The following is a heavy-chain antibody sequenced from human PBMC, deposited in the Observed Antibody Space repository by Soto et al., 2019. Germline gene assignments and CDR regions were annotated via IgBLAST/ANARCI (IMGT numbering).Heavy chain of an antibody. CDR1: GGSFGKSA. V-gene: IGHV1-69*13. J-gene: IGHJ4*02. Sequence: SVKVSCKASGGSFGKSAINWVRQTPGQGLEWLGGFIPVYRTLNYAQRFQGRVTITADESTGTAYMTLSSLASDDTAVYYCATGVIWIGYFTVDSWGQGTRVTVSS. D-gene: IGHD3-3*01. CDR2: FIPVYRTL. CDR3: ATGVIWIGYFTVDS.